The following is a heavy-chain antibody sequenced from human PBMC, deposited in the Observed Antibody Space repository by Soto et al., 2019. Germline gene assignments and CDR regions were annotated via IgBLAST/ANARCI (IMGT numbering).Heavy chain of an antibody. J-gene: IGHJ6*03. Sequence: QVQLVQSGAEVKKPGASVKVSCKASGYTFINYGITWVRQAPGQGLEWMGWISAYNGDTNYAQKLQGRVTVTTDASTSTAYMELRSLRSDDTAVYYCARDRGVAPPVAGNIYYYYYMDVWGKGTTVTVSS. CDR3: ARDRGVAPPVAGNIYYYYYMDV. CDR1: GYTFINYG. V-gene: IGHV1-18*01. CDR2: ISAYNGDT. D-gene: IGHD6-19*01.